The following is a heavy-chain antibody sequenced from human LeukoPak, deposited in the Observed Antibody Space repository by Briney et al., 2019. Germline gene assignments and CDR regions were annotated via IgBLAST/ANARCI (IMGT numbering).Heavy chain of an antibody. Sequence: GGSLRLSCAASGFTVSSNYMSWVRQAPGKGLEWVSVIYSGGSTYYADSVKGRFTISRDNSKNTLYTAVYYCARVVVAATNIFYFDYWGQGTLVTVSS. CDR2: IYSGGST. V-gene: IGHV3-53*01. CDR1: GFTVSSNY. D-gene: IGHD2-15*01. J-gene: IGHJ4*02. CDR3: FYFDY.